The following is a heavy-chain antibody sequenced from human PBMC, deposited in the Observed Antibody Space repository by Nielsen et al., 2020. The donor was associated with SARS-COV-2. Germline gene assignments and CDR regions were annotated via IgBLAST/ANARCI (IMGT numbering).Heavy chain of an antibody. V-gene: IGHV4-30-2*01. CDR2: IYHSGRT. Sequence: SETLSLTCAVSGGSISSGGYSWSWIRQPPGKGLEWIGYIYHSGRTYYNPSLKSRVTISVDRSKSQFSLKLSSVTAADTAVYYCARGGRITFGGADDAFDIWGQGTMVTASS. CDR3: ARGGRITFGGADDAFDI. CDR1: GGSISSGGYS. D-gene: IGHD3-16*01. J-gene: IGHJ3*02.